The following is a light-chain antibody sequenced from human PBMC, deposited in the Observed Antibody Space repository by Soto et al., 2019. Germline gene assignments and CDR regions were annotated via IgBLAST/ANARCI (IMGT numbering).Light chain of an antibody. CDR2: GAS. J-gene: IGKJ4*01. Sequence: EIVMTQSPATLSVSPGERATLSCRASQSVGSTLAWYQQKPGQAPRLLIYGASTRATGVPARFSGSGSGTEFTLTISSLQAEDLAVYYCQQYHDLPPLTFGGGTKVEIK. V-gene: IGKV3-15*01. CDR3: QQYHDLPPLT. CDR1: QSVGST.